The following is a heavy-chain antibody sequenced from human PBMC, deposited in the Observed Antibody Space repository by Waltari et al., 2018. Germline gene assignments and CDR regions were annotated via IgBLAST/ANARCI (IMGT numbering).Heavy chain of an antibody. CDR1: VDSPSSNTYS. V-gene: IGHV4-39*02. J-gene: IGHJ4*02. CDR2: ISYGGST. CDR3: ARRSRDSSGHFYSDY. Sequence: LQLQESGPGLVKPSETLSLPCTVPVDSPSSNTYSWAWVRQPPGEGLEWIATISYGGSTYYKPSLKSRVTISIDTSKNHYSLVLTSVTAADTAVYYCARRSRDSSGHFYSDYWGQGTLVAVSS. D-gene: IGHD3-22*01.